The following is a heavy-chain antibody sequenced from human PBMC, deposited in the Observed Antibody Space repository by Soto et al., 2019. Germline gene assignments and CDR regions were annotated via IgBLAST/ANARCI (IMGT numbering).Heavy chain of an antibody. Sequence: QVQLVQSGAEVKKPGSSVKVSCKASGGAFSSYTISWVRQAPGQGLEWMGRIIPILGIANYAQKFQGRVTITADKYTSTAYMELSSLRSEDTAVYYCARDLTGTTQYAFDIWGQGTMVTVSS. CDR1: GGAFSSYT. J-gene: IGHJ3*02. D-gene: IGHD1-20*01. CDR3: ARDLTGTTQYAFDI. CDR2: IIPILGIA. V-gene: IGHV1-69*08.